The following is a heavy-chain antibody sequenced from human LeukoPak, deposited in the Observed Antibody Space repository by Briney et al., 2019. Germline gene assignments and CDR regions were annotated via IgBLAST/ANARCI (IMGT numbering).Heavy chain of an antibody. CDR2: INPNSGGT. CDR1: GYTFTGYY. CDR3: ARGVVAATYAFDI. D-gene: IGHD2-15*01. J-gene: IGHJ3*02. Sequence: RASVKVSCKASGYTFTGYYMHWVRQAPGQGLEWMGWINPNSGGTNYAQKFQGRVTMTRDTSISTAYMELSRLRSDDTAVYYCARGVVAATYAFDIWGQGTMVTVSS. V-gene: IGHV1-2*02.